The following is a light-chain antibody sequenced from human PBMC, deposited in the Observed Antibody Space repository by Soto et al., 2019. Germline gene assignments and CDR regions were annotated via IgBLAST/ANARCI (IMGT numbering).Light chain of an antibody. CDR3: QQDYNP. CDR1: QSVSSSY. CDR2: GAS. Sequence: EIVMTQSPATLSLSPGERATLSCRASQSVSSSYLSWYQQKPGQAPRLLIYGASTRATGIPARFSGSGSGTDFTLTISSLQPEDFAVYYCQQDYNPFGGGTKVEIK. J-gene: IGKJ4*02. V-gene: IGKV3D-7*01.